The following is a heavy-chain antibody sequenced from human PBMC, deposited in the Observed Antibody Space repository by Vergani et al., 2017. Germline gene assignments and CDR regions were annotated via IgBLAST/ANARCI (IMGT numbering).Heavy chain of an antibody. Sequence: QVQLQQWGAGLLKPSETLSLTCAVYGGSFSGYYWSWIRQPPGKGLEWIGEINHSGSTNYNPSLKSRVTISVDTSTNQFSLKLSSVTAADTAVYYCARGLTYSGYDYYYYYYMDVWGKGTTVTVSS. CDR2: INHSGST. CDR3: ARGLTYSGYDYYYYYYMDV. V-gene: IGHV4-34*01. J-gene: IGHJ6*03. D-gene: IGHD5-12*01. CDR1: GGSFSGYY.